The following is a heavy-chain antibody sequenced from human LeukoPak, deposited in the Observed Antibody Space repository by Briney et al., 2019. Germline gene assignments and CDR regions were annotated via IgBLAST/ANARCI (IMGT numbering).Heavy chain of an antibody. V-gene: IGHV1-18*01. Sequence: GASVKVSCKASGGTFSSYAISWVRQAPGQGLEWMGWISAYNGNTNYAQKLQGRVTMTTDTSTSTAYMELRSLRSDDTAVYYCARVDCSSTSCWGLYYYYGMDVWGQGTTVTVSS. CDR2: ISAYNGNT. D-gene: IGHD2-2*01. CDR1: GGTFSSYA. J-gene: IGHJ6*02. CDR3: ARVDCSSTSCWGLYYYYGMDV.